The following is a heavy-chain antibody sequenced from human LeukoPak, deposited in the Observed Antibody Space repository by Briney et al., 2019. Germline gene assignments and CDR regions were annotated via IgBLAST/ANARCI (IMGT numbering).Heavy chain of an antibody. CDR1: GFTFSSYW. J-gene: IGHJ6*04. CDR3: ARDDGSGSYYYYGMDV. CDR2: INSDGSST. V-gene: IGHV3-74*01. Sequence: GGSLRLSCAASGFTFSSYWMHWVRQAPGKGLVWVSRINSDGSSTSYADAVKGRFTISRDNAKNTLYLQMNSLRAEDTAVYYCARDDGSGSYYYYGMDVWGKGTTVTVSS. D-gene: IGHD3-10*01.